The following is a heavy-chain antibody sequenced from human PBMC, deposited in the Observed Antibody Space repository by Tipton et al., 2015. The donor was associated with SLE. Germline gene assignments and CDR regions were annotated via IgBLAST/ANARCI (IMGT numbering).Heavy chain of an antibody. J-gene: IGHJ5*02. CDR2: IYYSGST. CDR1: GGSISSSSYY. Sequence: TLSLTCTVSGGSISSSSYYWGWIRQPPGKGLEWIGYIYYSGSTNYNPSLKSRVTISVDTSKNQFSLKLSSVTVADTAVYYCARQYCSSTSCYNDWFDPWGQGTLVTVSS. CDR3: ARQYCSSTSCYNDWFDP. D-gene: IGHD2-2*02. V-gene: IGHV4-61*05.